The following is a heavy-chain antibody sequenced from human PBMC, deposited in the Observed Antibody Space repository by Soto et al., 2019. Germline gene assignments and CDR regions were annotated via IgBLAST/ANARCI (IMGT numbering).Heavy chain of an antibody. V-gene: IGHV4-31*01. J-gene: IGHJ3*02. CDR1: GGSISSGDYY. CDR3: VRDYDYDTSRNDAFDI. Sequence: QVQLQESGPGLVKPSQTLSLTCTVSGGSISSGDYYWSWIRHHPGKGLEWIGYIYSSGSTYYNPSLRSLVTISADTSKNQFSLRLSSVTAADTAVYYCVRDYDYDTSRNDAFDIWGQGTMVTVSS. D-gene: IGHD3-22*01. CDR2: IYSSGST.